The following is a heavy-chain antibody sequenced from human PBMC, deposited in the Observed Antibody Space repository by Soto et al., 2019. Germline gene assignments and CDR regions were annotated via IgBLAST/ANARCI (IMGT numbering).Heavy chain of an antibody. Sequence: PSETLSLTCTVSGGSISSYYWSWIRQPPGKGLEWIGYIYYSGSTNYNPSLKSRVTISVDTSKNQFSLKLSSVTAADTAVYYCARDRECSGGTCYNYFDYWGQGTLVTVS. V-gene: IGHV4-59*12. CDR2: IYYSGST. D-gene: IGHD2-15*01. J-gene: IGHJ4*02. CDR3: ARDRECSGGTCYNYFDY. CDR1: GGSISSYY.